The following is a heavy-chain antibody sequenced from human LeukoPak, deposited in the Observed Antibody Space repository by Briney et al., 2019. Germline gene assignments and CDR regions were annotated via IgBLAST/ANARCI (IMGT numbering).Heavy chain of an antibody. D-gene: IGHD1/OR15-1a*01. CDR1: GYTFSSYG. Sequence: ASVKVSCKASGYTFSSYGISWVRQAPGHGLEWMGWISTYNGNTNYAQKLQGRVTMTTDTSTSTAYMELRSLRSDDTAVYYRAREGNTSAWYYFWGQGSQVIVSS. CDR3: AREGNTSAWYYF. J-gene: IGHJ4*02. V-gene: IGHV1-18*01. CDR2: ISTYNGNT.